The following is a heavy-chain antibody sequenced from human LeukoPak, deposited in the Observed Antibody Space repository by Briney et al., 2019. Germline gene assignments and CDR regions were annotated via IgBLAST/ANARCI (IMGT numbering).Heavy chain of an antibody. V-gene: IGHV3-21*01. CDR3: ARGGNHDAFDI. D-gene: IGHD4-23*01. J-gene: IGHJ3*02. CDR1: GFTFSSYS. Sequence: AGGSLRLSCAASGFTFSSYSMNWVRQAPGKGLEWVSSISSSSSYIYYADSVKGRFTISRDNAKNSLYLQMSSLRAEDTAVYYCARGGNHDAFDIWGQGTMVTVSS. CDR2: ISSSSSYI.